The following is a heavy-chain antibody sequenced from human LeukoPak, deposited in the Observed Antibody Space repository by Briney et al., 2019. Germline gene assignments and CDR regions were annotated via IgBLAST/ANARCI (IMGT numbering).Heavy chain of an antibody. CDR3: ARGRYSYGYRYYYYGMDV. CDR1: GGSFSDYS. V-gene: IGHV4-34*01. CDR2: INHSGGT. D-gene: IGHD5-18*01. Sequence: KTSETLSLTCAVYGGSFSDYSWSWIRQPPGKGLEWIGEINHSGGTNHNPSLMSRVTISVDTSKNQFSLKLSSVTAADTAVYYCARGRYSYGYRYYYYGMDVWGQGTTVTVSS. J-gene: IGHJ6*02.